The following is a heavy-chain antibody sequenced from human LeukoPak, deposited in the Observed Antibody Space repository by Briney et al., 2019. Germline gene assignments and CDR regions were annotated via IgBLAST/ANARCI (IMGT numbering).Heavy chain of an antibody. Sequence: ASVKVSCKASGYTFTSYYMHWVRQAPGQGLERMGIINPSGGSTSYAQKFQGRVTMTRDTSTSTVYMELSSLRSEDTAVYYCARGYYYGSGSSYNFDYWGQGTLSPSPQ. CDR3: ARGYYYGSGSSYNFDY. J-gene: IGHJ4*02. D-gene: IGHD3-10*01. V-gene: IGHV1-46*01. CDR2: INPSGGST. CDR1: GYTFTSYY.